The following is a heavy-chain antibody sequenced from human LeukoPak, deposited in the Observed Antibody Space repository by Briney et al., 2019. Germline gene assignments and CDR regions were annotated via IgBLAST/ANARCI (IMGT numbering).Heavy chain of an antibody. J-gene: IGHJ6*02. D-gene: IGHD1-26*01. CDR3: ALWYSGSYYYYYGMDV. Sequence: GGSLRLSCAASGFTFSSYSMNWVRQAPGKGLEWVSSISSSSSYIYYADSVKGRFTISRDNAKNSLYLQMNSLRAEDTAVYYCALWYSGSYYYYYGMDVWGQGTTVTVSS. V-gene: IGHV3-21*01. CDR1: GFTFSSYS. CDR2: ISSSSSYI.